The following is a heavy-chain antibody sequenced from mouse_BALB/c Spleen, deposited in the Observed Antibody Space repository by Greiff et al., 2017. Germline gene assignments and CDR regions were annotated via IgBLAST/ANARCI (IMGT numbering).Heavy chain of an antibody. CDR3: ARRETGFDY. CDR2: ISSGGGST. CDR1: GFAFSSYD. V-gene: IGHV5-12-1*01. Sequence: EVQRVESGGGLVKPGGSLKLSCAASGFAFSSYDMSWVRQTPEKRLEWVAYISSGGGSTYYPDTVKGRFTISRDNAKNTLYLQMSSLKSEDTAMYYCARRETGFDYWGQGTTLTVSS. D-gene: IGHD4-1*01. J-gene: IGHJ2*01.